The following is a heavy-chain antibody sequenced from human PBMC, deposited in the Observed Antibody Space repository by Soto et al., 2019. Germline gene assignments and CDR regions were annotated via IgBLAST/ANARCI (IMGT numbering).Heavy chain of an antibody. Sequence: GGSLRLSCAASGFTFSSYAMSWVRQAPGKGLEWVSAISGSGGSTYYADSVKGRFTISRDNSKNTLYLQMSSLRAEDTAVYYCAKGTSPGYYYGMDVWGQGTTVTVSS. CDR1: GFTFSSYA. J-gene: IGHJ6*02. CDR3: AKGTSPGYYYGMDV. V-gene: IGHV3-23*01. D-gene: IGHD2-2*01. CDR2: ISGSGGST.